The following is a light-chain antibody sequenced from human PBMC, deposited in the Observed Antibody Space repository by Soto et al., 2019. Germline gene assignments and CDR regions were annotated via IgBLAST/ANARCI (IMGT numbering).Light chain of an antibody. Sequence: QSVLTQPPSLSAAPGQRVTISCSGSSSNIGNNYVSWYQQFPGTAPKFLIYDNKKRPSGIPDRFSGSKSGTSATLGITGLQTGDEADYYCATWDSSLSAVVFGGGTQLTVL. CDR1: SSNIGNNY. J-gene: IGLJ2*01. CDR3: ATWDSSLSAVV. CDR2: DNK. V-gene: IGLV1-51*01.